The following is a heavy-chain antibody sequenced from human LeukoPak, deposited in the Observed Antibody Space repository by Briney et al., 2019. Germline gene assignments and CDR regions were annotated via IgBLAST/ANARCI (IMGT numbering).Heavy chain of an antibody. V-gene: IGHV3-7*01. CDR1: GFTFSTYW. CDR2: MKGDGSEI. Sequence: GGSLRLSCAASGFTFSTYWMTWVRQAPGKGLEWVANMKGDGSEIHYVDSVKGCFTISRDNAKNSLYLQMNYLRAEDTAVYYCARPAYTAAYDLWGQGTMVTVSS. D-gene: IGHD3-16*01. J-gene: IGHJ3*01. CDR3: ARPAYTAAYDL.